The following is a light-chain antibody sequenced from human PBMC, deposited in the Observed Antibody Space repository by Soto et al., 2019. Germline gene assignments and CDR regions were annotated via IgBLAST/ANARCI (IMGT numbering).Light chain of an antibody. Sequence: IVLTQSPGTLSLSPGETATLSCRASQSVTTQLAWYQQKRGRAPRLIIHGASRRATGIPDRISGSGSGTDFTLTISSLQPDDVATYYCQQYNNFRWTFGQGTKVDIK. V-gene: IGKV3D-15*01. CDR3: QQYNNFRWT. CDR1: QSVTTQ. CDR2: GAS. J-gene: IGKJ1*01.